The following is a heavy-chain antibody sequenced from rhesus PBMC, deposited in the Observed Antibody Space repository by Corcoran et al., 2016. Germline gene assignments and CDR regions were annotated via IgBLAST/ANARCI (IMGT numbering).Heavy chain of an antibody. V-gene: IGHV4S7*01. D-gene: IGHD6-13*01. CDR3: ARHRISTGRRDAFDF. CDR2: IYGRRGGP. J-gene: IGHJ3*01. Sequence: QVQLQESGPGLVKPSETLSLTCSVSGGSISSDNWWSWIRQSPGRGLELIGFIYGRRGGPNYNPSRKSRVHNSTDTSKNHFSLKLSSVTAADTAVYYCARHRISTGRRDAFDFWGQGLRVTVSS. CDR1: GGSISSDNW.